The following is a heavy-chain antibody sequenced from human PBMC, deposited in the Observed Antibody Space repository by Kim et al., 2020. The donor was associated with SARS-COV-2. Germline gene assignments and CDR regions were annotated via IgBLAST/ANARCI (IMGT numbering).Heavy chain of an antibody. D-gene: IGHD3-3*01. V-gene: IGHV1-18*01. Sequence: ASVKVSCKASGYSFTTYGISWVRQAPGRRPEWLGWISAYKGYTHYAERFQGRVTMTTDTSTSTAYVELRNLGSDDTAVYFCARVYDRPRYGMDVWGQGTTVIVSS. CDR3: ARVYDRPRYGMDV. CDR1: GYSFTTYG. J-gene: IGHJ6*02. CDR2: ISAYKGYT.